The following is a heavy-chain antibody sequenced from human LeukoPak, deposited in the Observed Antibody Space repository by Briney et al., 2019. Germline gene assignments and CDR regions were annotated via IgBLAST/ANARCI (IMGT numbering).Heavy chain of an antibody. Sequence: PGGSLRLSCAASGFTFSSYAMAWVRQAPGKGLEWVSTISDSGFNASSADSVKGRFIISRDNSKNTLYLQMNSLRAEDTAVYYCAKAGYSNSWPLDYWGQGTLVSVSS. CDR1: GFTFSSYA. J-gene: IGHJ4*02. V-gene: IGHV3-23*01. CDR2: ISDSGFNA. CDR3: AKAGYSNSWPLDY. D-gene: IGHD6-13*01.